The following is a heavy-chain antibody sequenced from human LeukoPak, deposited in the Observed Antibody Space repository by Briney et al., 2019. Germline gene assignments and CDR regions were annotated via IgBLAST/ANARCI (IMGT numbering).Heavy chain of an antibody. CDR2: ISAYNGNT. V-gene: IGHV1-18*01. J-gene: IGHJ6*03. Sequence: ASVKVSCKASGYTFTSHGITWVRQAPGQGLEWMVWISAYNGNTNYAQKLQGRVTMTTDPSTSTAYMELRSLRSDDTALYYCARDFCSSTSCYMDVWGKGTTVTVSS. CDR1: GYTFTSHG. D-gene: IGHD2-2*01. CDR3: ARDFCSSTSCYMDV.